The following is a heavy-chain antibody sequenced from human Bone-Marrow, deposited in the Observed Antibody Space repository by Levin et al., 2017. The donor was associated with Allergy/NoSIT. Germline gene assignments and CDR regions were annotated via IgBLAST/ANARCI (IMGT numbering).Heavy chain of an antibody. V-gene: IGHV1-69*01. J-gene: IGHJ6*02. CDR3: ATTMVGANNGLDV. CDR2: IIPILGTP. Sequence: KLGESLKISCKASGGTFRAYAFTWVRQAPGQGLEWMGGIIPILGTPNYAQKNQGRVTILADESTSTAYMELTNLTSEDTAVYYCATTMVGANNGLDVWGQGTTVTVSS. CDR1: GGTFRAYA. D-gene: IGHD1-26*01.